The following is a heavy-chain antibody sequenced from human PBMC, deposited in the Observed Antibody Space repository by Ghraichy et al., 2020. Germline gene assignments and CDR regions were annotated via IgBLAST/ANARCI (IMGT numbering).Heavy chain of an antibody. Sequence: SETLSPTCTVSGASINSSSHYWAWLRQPPGGGLEWLGSAHYRGTTYYDPSPDSGVSISLDTSKGQVSLSLKSVTAADTALYFCARAPTSAVCFDTWGRGTRVTVSS. CDR1: GASINSSSHY. D-gene: IGHD2-15*01. CDR3: ARAPTSAVCFDT. J-gene: IGHJ5*02. V-gene: IGHV4-39*01. CDR2: AHYRGTT.